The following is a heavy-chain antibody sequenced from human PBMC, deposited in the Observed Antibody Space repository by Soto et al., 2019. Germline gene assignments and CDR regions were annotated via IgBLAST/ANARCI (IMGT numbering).Heavy chain of an antibody. CDR2: INHSGST. J-gene: IGHJ3*02. V-gene: IGHV4-34*01. CDR3: ARLGPTVTTDAFDI. D-gene: IGHD4-17*01. CDR1: GGSFSGYY. Sequence: SETLSLTCAVYGGSFSGYYWRWIRQPPGKGLEWIGEINHSGSTNYNPSLKSRVTISVDTSKNQFSLKLSSVTAADTAVYYCARLGPTVTTDAFDIWGQGTMVTVS.